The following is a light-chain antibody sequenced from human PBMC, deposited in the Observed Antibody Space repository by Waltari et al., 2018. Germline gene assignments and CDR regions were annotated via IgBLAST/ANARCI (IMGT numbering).Light chain of an antibody. Sequence: DILLTQSPSTLSASVGDRVTITCRASQTITRWLAWYQQKPGKAPNLLIFDPSSLANGVPSRFSGSGSGTEFTLSISSLQPDDFATYYCQQYNSYSPWTFGPGTKVEIK. V-gene: IGKV1-5*01. CDR2: DPS. CDR3: QQYNSYSPWT. CDR1: QTITRW. J-gene: IGKJ1*01.